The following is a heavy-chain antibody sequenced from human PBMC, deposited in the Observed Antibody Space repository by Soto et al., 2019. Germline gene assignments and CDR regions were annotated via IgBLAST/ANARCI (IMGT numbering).Heavy chain of an antibody. CDR1: GFTFSSYW. Sequence: GGSLRLSCAASGFTFSSYWMSWVRQAPGKGLEWVANIKQDGSEKYYVDSVKGRFTISRDNAKNSLYLQMNSLRAEDTAVYYCARFYYDSSGYLPSPYYFYYGMDVCGQWTTVTVSS. CDR3: ARFYYDSSGYLPSPYYFYYGMDV. D-gene: IGHD3-22*01. J-gene: IGHJ6*02. CDR2: IKQDGSEK. V-gene: IGHV3-7*04.